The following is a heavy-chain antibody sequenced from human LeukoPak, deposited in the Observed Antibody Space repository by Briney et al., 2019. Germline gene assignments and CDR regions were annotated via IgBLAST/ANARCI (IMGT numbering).Heavy chain of an antibody. J-gene: IGHJ1*01. Sequence: SETLSLTCTVSGVSISSYYWSWIRQPPGKGLEWIGYIYYSGSTNYNPSLKSRVTISVDASKNHFSLKLSSVTAADTAVYYCASSSGYEGYFQHWGQGTLVTVSS. CDR2: IYYSGST. V-gene: IGHV4-59*08. CDR1: GVSISSYY. D-gene: IGHD3-22*01. CDR3: ASSSGYEGYFQH.